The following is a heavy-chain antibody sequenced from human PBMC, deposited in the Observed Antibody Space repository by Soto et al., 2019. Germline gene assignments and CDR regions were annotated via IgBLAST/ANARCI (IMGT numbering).Heavy chain of an antibody. V-gene: IGHV3-33*08. Sequence: GGSLRLSCAASGFSFSSHGMHWVRQAPGKGLEWVAVIWHDGSNKHYTDSVKGRFTISRDNSENTLYLEMNSLRAEDTAVYYCATKVGDDFDHWGQGTLVTVSS. CDR2: IWHDGSNK. CDR3: ATKVGDDFDH. CDR1: GFSFSSHG. J-gene: IGHJ4*02.